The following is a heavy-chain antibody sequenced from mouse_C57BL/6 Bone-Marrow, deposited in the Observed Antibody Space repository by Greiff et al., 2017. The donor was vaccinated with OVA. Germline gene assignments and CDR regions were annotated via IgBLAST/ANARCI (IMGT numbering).Heavy chain of an antibody. Sequence: VQLQQPGTELVKPGASGYTFTSYWMHWVKQRPGQGLEWIGNINPSNGGTNYNEKFKSKATLTVDKSSSTAYMQLSSLTSEDSAVYYCASVGFFDYWGQGTTLTVSS. J-gene: IGHJ2*01. CDR2: INPSNGGT. CDR1: GYTFTSYW. V-gene: IGHV1-53*01. CDR3: ASVGFFDY.